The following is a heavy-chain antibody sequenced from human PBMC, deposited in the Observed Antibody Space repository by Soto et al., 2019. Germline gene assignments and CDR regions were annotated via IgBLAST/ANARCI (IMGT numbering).Heavy chain of an antibody. Sequence: SETLSLTCTVSGGSISSSSYYWGWIRQPPGKGLEWIGSIYYSGSTYYNPSLKSRVTISVDTSKNQFSLKLSSVTAADTAVYYCARHPAGAYYDFWSGPFNWGQGTLVTVSS. V-gene: IGHV4-39*01. J-gene: IGHJ4*02. CDR3: ARHPAGAYYDFWSGPFN. CDR2: IYYSGST. CDR1: GGSISSSSYY. D-gene: IGHD3-3*01.